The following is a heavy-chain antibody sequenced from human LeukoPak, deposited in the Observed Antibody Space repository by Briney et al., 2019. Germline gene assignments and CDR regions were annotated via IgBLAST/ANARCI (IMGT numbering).Heavy chain of an antibody. Sequence: SETLSLTCDVYGGSFSGYHWSWIRQPPGKGLEWIGEINHSGSTNYNPSLKSRVTISVDTSKNQFSLKLSSVTAADTAVYYCARTLTMVRGVIIDYFDYWGQGTLVTVSS. J-gene: IGHJ4*02. CDR2: INHSGST. D-gene: IGHD3-10*01. V-gene: IGHV4-34*01. CDR3: ARTLTMVRGVIIDYFDY. CDR1: GGSFSGYH.